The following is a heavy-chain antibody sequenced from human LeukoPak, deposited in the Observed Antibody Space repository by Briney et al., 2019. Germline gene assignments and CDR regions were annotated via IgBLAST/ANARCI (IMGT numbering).Heavy chain of an antibody. CDR3: VRRDNASRYVVWFDP. CDR2: IYPGDSDT. D-gene: IGHD2-2*01. Sequence: GESLKISCKGSGYSFTSYWIGWVRQMPGKGLELMGIIYPGDSDTRYRPSFQGQVTISADKSINTAYLQWNSLKASDTAIYYCVRRDNASRYVVWFDPWGQGTPVTVSS. J-gene: IGHJ5*02. CDR1: GYSFTSYW. V-gene: IGHV5-51*01.